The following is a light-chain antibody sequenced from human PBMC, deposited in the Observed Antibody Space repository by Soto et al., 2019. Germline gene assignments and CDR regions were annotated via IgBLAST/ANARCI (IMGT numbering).Light chain of an antibody. Sequence: DIQLTQSPSFLSPSIGESVTITCRASQVISTSLAWYQVKPGKAPKLLIYAASTLEGGVPSRFSGSGSGTEFTLTISSLQSDDFATYYCQQYQTYSRTFGQGTKVDI. J-gene: IGKJ1*01. CDR1: QVISTS. CDR3: QQYQTYSRT. V-gene: IGKV1-9*01. CDR2: AAS.